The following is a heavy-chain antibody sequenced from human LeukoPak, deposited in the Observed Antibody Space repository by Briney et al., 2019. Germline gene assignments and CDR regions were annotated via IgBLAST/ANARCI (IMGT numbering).Heavy chain of an antibody. CDR3: AREGVVPAAIMSTRINWFDP. CDR1: GYTFTGYY. V-gene: IGHV1-2*02. J-gene: IGHJ5*02. D-gene: IGHD2-2*01. Sequence: ASVKVSCKASGYTFTGYYMHWVRQAPGQGLEWMGWINPNSGGTNYAQKFQGRVTMTRDTSVSTAYMELSRLRSDDTAVYYCAREGVVPAAIMSTRINWFDPWGQGTLVTVSS. CDR2: INPNSGGT.